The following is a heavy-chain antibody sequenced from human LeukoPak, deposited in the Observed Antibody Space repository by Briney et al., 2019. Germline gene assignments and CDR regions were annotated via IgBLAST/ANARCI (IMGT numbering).Heavy chain of an antibody. D-gene: IGHD3-3*01. Sequence: GGSLRLSCAASGFTFSSYGMPWVRQAPGKGLEWVAVISYDGSNKYYADSVKGRFTISRDNSKNTLYLQMNSLRAEDTAVYYCAKELKYYDFWSGLTPYNYYFDYWGQGTLVTVSS. V-gene: IGHV3-30*18. J-gene: IGHJ4*02. CDR3: AKELKYYDFWSGLTPYNYYFDY. CDR1: GFTFSSYG. CDR2: ISYDGSNK.